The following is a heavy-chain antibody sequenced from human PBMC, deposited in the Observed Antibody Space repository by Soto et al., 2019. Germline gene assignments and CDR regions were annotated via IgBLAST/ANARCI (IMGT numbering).Heavy chain of an antibody. J-gene: IGHJ3*02. V-gene: IGHV1-18*01. CDR1: GYTFTSYG. Sequence: ASVKVSCKASGYTFTSYGISWVRQAPGQGLEWMGWISAYNGNTNYAQKLQGRVTMTTDTSTSTACMELRSLRSDDTAVYYCARSLWKQLDPDDAFDIWGQGTMVT. D-gene: IGHD6-13*01. CDR3: ARSLWKQLDPDDAFDI. CDR2: ISAYNGNT.